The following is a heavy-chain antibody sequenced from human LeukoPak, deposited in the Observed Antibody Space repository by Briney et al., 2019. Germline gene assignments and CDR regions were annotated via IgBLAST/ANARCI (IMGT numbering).Heavy chain of an antibody. CDR3: AKARGAATYYYYYMDV. D-gene: IGHD1-26*01. J-gene: IGHJ6*03. V-gene: IGHV3-23*01. CDR1: GFTFSSYA. Sequence: SGGSLRLSCAASGFTFSSYAMSWVRQASGKGLEWVSAISGSGGSTYYADSVKGRFTISRDNSKNTLYLQMNTLRAEDTAVYYCAKARGAATYYYYYMDVWGKGTTVTVYS. CDR2: ISGSGGST.